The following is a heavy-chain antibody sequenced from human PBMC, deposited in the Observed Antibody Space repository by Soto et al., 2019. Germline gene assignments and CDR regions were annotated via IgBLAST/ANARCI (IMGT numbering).Heavy chain of an antibody. V-gene: IGHV4-59*08. CDR1: GGSISRYY. J-gene: IGHJ6*04. CDR3: ARHSYAAGGLLGV. CDR2: IYYSGST. Sequence: SETLSLTCTVSGGSISRYYWSWIRQPPGKGLEWIGYIYYSGSTNYNPSLKSRVTISVDTSKNQFSLKLSSVTAADTAVYYCARHSYAAGGLLGVWGKGTTVTVSS. D-gene: IGHD3-10*01.